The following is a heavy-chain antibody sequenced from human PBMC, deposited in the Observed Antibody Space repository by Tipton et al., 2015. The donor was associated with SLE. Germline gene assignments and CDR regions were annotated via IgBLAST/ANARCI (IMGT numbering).Heavy chain of an antibody. Sequence: WVRQAPGKGLEWIGSIYYSGSTYYNPSLKSRVTISVDTSKNQFSLKLSSVTAADTAVYYCAREGTRTNWFDPWGQGTLVTVSS. V-gene: IGHV4-39*07. J-gene: IGHJ5*02. D-gene: IGHD1-1*01. CDR2: IYYSGST. CDR3: AREGTRTNWFDP.